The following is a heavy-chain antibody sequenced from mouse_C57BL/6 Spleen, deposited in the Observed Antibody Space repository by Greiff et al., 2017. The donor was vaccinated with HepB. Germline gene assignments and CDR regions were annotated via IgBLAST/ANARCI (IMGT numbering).Heavy chain of an antibody. V-gene: IGHV1-69*01. CDR2: IDPSDSYT. Sequence: QVQLQQPGAELVMPGASVKLSCKASGYTFTSYWMHWVKQRPGQGLEWIGEIDPSDSYTNYNQKFKGKSTLTVDKSSSTAYMQLSSLTSEDSAVYYCARGITTVVEYAMDYWGQGTSVTVSS. J-gene: IGHJ4*01. CDR1: GYTFTSYW. D-gene: IGHD1-1*01. CDR3: ARGITTVVEYAMDY.